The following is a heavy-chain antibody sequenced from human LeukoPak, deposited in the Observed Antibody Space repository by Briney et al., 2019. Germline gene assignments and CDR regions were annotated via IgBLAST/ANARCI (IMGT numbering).Heavy chain of an antibody. Sequence: ASVNVSCKASGYTFTGYYMHWVRQAPGQGLEWMGRINPNSGGTNYAQKFQGRVTMTRDTSISTAYMELSRLRSDDTAVYYCARGYYDFWSGYVWDYYYGMDVWGQGTTVTVSS. CDR1: GYTFTGYY. J-gene: IGHJ6*02. V-gene: IGHV1-2*06. CDR2: INPNSGGT. CDR3: ARGYYDFWSGYVWDYYYGMDV. D-gene: IGHD3-3*01.